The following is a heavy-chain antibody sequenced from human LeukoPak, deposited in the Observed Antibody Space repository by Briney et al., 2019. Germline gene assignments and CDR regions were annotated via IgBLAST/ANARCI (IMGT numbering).Heavy chain of an antibody. CDR2: ITGSGGST. CDR3: ARDERLLSFLK. V-gene: IGHV3-23*01. J-gene: IGHJ4*02. CDR1: GFTFSTYT. D-gene: IGHD3-3*01. Sequence: GGSLRLSCAASGFTFSTYTMNWVRQAPGKGLEWVSGITGSGGSTYYADSVKGRFTISRDNSKNTLYLQMNSLRAEDTAIYYCARDERLLSFLKWGQGTLVTVSS.